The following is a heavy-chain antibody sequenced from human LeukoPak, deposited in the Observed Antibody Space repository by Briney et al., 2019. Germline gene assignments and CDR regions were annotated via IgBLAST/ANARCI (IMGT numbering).Heavy chain of an antibody. Sequence: GGSPRLSCAASGFTFSSYAMSWVRQAPGKGLEWVSAIGDSDGSTYYADSVKGRFSISRDNSKNTLYLQMDSLRAEDTAVYYCAKMSVAGTNFDYWGQGTLVTVSS. CDR1: GFTFSSYA. CDR2: IGDSDGST. CDR3: AKMSVAGTNFDY. J-gene: IGHJ4*02. V-gene: IGHV3-23*01. D-gene: IGHD6-19*01.